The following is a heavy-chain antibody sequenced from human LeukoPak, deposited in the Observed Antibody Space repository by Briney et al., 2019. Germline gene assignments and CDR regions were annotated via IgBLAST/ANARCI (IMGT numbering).Heavy chain of an antibody. D-gene: IGHD3-22*01. V-gene: IGHV1-46*01. Sequence: GASVKVSCKASGYTFTSYYMHWVRQAPGQGLEWMGIINPSGGSTSYAQKFQGRVTMTRDTSTSTVYMELSSLRSEDTAVYYCARDPGYYYDSSGYYPSYFDYWGQGTLVTVSS. CDR3: ARDPGYYYDSSGYYPSYFDY. CDR2: INPSGGST. CDR1: GYTFTSYY. J-gene: IGHJ4*02.